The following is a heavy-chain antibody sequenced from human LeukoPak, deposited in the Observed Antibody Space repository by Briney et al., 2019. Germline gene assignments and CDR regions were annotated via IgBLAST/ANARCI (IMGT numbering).Heavy chain of an antibody. CDR1: GFTLS. CDR2: INQDSSEK. J-gene: IGHJ4*02. CDR3: ARDGAYCGGDCYSGLFDY. D-gene: IGHD2-21*02. Sequence: GGSLRLSCIASGFTLSMSWVRQAPGKGLEWVANINQDSSEKLYVDSVKGRFTISRDNAKNSLYLQMNSLTAEDTAVYYCARDGAYCGGDCYSGLFDYWGQGTLVTVSS. V-gene: IGHV3-7*03.